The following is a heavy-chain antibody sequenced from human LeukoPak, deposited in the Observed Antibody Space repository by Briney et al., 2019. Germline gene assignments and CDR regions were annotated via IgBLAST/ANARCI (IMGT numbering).Heavy chain of an antibody. CDR2: IYYSGST. CDR1: GGTIRSYY. V-gene: IGHV4-59*01. D-gene: IGHD2-2*01. CDR3: VRDRPYCSSTCCLNDAFDI. J-gene: IGHJ3*02. Sequence: SETLSLTGTVSGGTIRSYYWSWIRQPPWKGLEWIGYIYYSGSTNYNPSLKSRVTISVDTSKNQFSLKLSSVTAADTAVYYCVRDRPYCSSTCCLNDAFDIWGQGTMVTVSS.